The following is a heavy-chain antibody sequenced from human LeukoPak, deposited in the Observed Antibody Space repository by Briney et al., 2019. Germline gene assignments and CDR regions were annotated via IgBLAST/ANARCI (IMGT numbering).Heavy chain of an antibody. Sequence: GGSLRLSCASSGFTFTDAWMSWVRQAPGEGLEWVGRIKSKTDGGTTDYAAPVKGRFTISRDDSKNTVFLQMNSLTSEDTAVYYCVPDPDTVMNESAPYYWGQGTLVTVSS. D-gene: IGHD2/OR15-2a*01. J-gene: IGHJ4*02. CDR1: GFTFTDAW. CDR3: VPDPDTVMNESAPYY. CDR2: IKSKTDGGTT. V-gene: IGHV3-15*01.